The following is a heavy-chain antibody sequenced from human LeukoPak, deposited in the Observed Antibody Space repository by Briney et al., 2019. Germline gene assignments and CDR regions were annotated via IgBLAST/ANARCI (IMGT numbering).Heavy chain of an antibody. V-gene: IGHV4-61*02. Sequence: PSQTLSLTCTVSGGSINSGTYYWSWIRQPAGKGLEWIGRIYTSGSTNYNPSLKSRVTISVDTSKNQFSLKLSSVTAADTAVYYCAREGDGRTSLDYWGQGTLVTVSS. CDR3: AREGDGRTSLDY. D-gene: IGHD3-16*01. CDR1: GGSINSGTYY. CDR2: IYTSGST. J-gene: IGHJ4*02.